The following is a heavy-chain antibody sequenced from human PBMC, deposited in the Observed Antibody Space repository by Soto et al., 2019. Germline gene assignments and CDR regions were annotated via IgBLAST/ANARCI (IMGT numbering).Heavy chain of an antibody. V-gene: IGHV2-26*01. J-gene: IGHJ5*02. Sequence: QVTLKESGPVLVKPTETLTLTCTVSGFSLSNARMGVSWIRQPPGKALVLLAHIFSNDEKSYSTSLKSRLTISKDTSKSQVGLTMTNMDPVDTATYYCARIHQEQWLVFWFDPWGQGTLVTVSS. CDR2: IFSNDEK. CDR3: ARIHQEQWLVFWFDP. D-gene: IGHD6-19*01. CDR1: GFSLSNARMG.